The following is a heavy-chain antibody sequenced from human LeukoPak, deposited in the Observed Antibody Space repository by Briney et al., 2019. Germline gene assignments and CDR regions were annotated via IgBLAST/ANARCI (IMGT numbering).Heavy chain of an antibody. D-gene: IGHD3-22*01. J-gene: IGHJ4*02. V-gene: IGHV4-39*07. CDR2: IYYSGSP. CDR1: GGSISSSSYY. CDR3: ARGVHYYDSSGYPTYYFDY. Sequence: SETLSLTCTVSGGSISSSSYYWGWIRQPPGKGLEWIGSIYYSGSPYYNPSLKSRVTISVDTSKNQFSLKLSSVTAADTAVYYCARGVHYYDSSGYPTYYFDYWAREPWSPSPQ.